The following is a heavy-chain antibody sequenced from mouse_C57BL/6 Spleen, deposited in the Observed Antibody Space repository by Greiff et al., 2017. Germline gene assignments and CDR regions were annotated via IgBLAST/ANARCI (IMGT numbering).Heavy chain of an antibody. CDR2: INPSYGGT. V-gene: IGHV1-26*01. Sequence: EVQLQQSGPELVKPGASVKISCKASGYTFTDYYMNWVKQSHGQRLEWIGDINPSYGGTSYNQKFKGKATLTVDKSSSTAYMELRSLTSEDSAVXYGARGESDYDYSGRRWDYWGQGTSVTVSS. J-gene: IGHJ4*01. CDR3: ARGESDYDYSGRRWDY. CDR1: GYTFTDYY. D-gene: IGHD2-4*01.